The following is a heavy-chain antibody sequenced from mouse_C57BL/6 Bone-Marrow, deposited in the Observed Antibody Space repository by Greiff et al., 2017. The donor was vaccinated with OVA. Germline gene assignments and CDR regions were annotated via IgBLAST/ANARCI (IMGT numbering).Heavy chain of an antibody. CDR2: INPSSGYT. Sequence: VNVVESGAELAKPGASVKLSCKASGYTFTSYWMHWVKQRPGQGLEWIGYINPSSGYTKYNQKFKDKATLTADKSSSTAYMQLSSLTYEDSAVYYCAGWLLQDYWGQGTTLTVSS. D-gene: IGHD2-3*01. V-gene: IGHV1-7*01. CDR1: GYTFTSYW. J-gene: IGHJ2*01. CDR3: AGWLLQDY.